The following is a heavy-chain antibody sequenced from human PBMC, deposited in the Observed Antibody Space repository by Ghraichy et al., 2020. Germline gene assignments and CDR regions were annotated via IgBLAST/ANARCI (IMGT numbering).Heavy chain of an antibody. CDR1: GFTFDDYG. CDR3: ARRGGGGFYDSHYYYGMDV. Sequence: GGSLRLSCAASGFTFDDYGMSWVRQAPGKGLDWVSGINWNGGSTGYADSVKGRFTISRDNAKNSLYLQMNNLRAEDTALYHCARRGGGGFYDSHYYYGMDVWGQGTTVTVSS. CDR2: INWNGGST. V-gene: IGHV3-20*01. D-gene: IGHD3-22*01. J-gene: IGHJ6*02.